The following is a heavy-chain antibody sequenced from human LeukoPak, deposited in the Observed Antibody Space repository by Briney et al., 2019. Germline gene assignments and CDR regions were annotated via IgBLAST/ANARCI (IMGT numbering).Heavy chain of an antibody. Sequence: SETLSLTCTVSGGSISSHYWSWIRQPPGKGLEWIGYIYYSGSTNYNPSLKSRVTISVDTSKNQFSLKLSSVTAADTAVYYCARDRSDSSGYPKRAYYFDYWGQGTLVTVSS. D-gene: IGHD3-22*01. J-gene: IGHJ4*02. CDR2: IYYSGST. V-gene: IGHV4-59*11. CDR1: GGSISSHY. CDR3: ARDRSDSSGYPKRAYYFDY.